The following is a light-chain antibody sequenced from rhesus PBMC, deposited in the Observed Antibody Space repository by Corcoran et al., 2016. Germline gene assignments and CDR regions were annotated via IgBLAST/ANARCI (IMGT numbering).Light chain of an antibody. V-gene: IGKV3-24*01. Sequence: EIVMTQSPATLSLSPGERATLSCRASQSVSSSLAWYQQKPGPAPRLPIYGASSRANGIPDRFRGSGSGTDFTLTFSSLGPDDVAVYYCLQHSNWPFTFGPGAKLHI. CDR1: QSVSSS. CDR2: GAS. J-gene: IGKJ3*01. CDR3: LQHSNWPFT.